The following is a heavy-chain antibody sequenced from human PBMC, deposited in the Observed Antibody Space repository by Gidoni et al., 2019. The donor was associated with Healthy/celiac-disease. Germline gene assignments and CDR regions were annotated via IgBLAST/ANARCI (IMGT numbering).Heavy chain of an antibody. CDR3: TRHYGGP. V-gene: IGHV3-73*02. Sequence: EVQLVESGGGLVQPGGSLKRSWPGPGFPFIDSAMHWVRQASGKGLEWVGRIRSKANSCATAYAGSVKGRFTISRDDSNNTAYLQMNSLKTEDTAVYYCTRHYGGPWGQGTLVTVSS. D-gene: IGHD4-17*01. CDR2: IRSKANSCAT. J-gene: IGHJ5*02. CDR1: GFPFIDSA.